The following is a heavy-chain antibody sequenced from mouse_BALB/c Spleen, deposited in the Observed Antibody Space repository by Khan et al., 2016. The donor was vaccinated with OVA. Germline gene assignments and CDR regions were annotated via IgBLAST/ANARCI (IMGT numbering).Heavy chain of an antibody. D-gene: IGHD2-1*01. Sequence: VQLQQSGAELVKPGASVKLSCSASGFNIKDTYIHWMKQRPEQGLEWIGRIDPPNDDSKYGPKFQAKATLTADTSSNTAYLKLRSLTSDDTAVYYCATRYGNPFAFWGQGTLVSVSA. CDR3: ATRYGNPFAF. CDR2: IDPPNDDS. J-gene: IGHJ3*01. CDR1: GFNIKDTY. V-gene: IGHV14-3*02.